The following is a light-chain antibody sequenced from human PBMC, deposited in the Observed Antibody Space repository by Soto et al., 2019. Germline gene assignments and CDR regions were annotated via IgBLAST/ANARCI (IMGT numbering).Light chain of an antibody. CDR2: RIS. J-gene: IGKJ1*01. CDR3: MQTTQFPWT. Sequence: DIVMTQTPLSSPVTLGQPATISCRSRQSLTHNDGTTYLSWLQQRPGQPPRLLLYRISNRFSGVPDRFSGSGAGTDFTLHISRVEAEDAGVYYCMQTTQFPWTFGQGTKVDIK. V-gene: IGKV2-24*01. CDR1: QSLTHNDGTTY.